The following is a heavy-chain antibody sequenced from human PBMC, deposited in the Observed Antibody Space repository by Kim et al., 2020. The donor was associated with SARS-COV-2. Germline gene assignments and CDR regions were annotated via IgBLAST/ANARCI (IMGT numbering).Heavy chain of an antibody. J-gene: IGHJ3*02. D-gene: IGHD2-2*01. CDR2: ISYDGSNK. V-gene: IGHV3-30-3*01. CDR3: ARDMGDIVVVPAAPVVFAFDI. Sequence: GVSLRLSCAASGFTFSSYAMHWVRQAPGKGLEWVAVISYDGSNKYYADSVKGRFTISRDNSKNTLYLQMNSLRAEDTAVYYCARDMGDIVVVPAAPVVFAFDIWGQGTMVTVSS. CDR1: GFTFSSYA.